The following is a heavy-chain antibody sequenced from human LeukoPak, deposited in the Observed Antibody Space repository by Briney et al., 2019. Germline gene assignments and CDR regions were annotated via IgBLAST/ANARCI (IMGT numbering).Heavy chain of an antibody. CDR3: ARGRYSSWFDP. CDR1: GGSFSGYN. D-gene: IGHD3-9*01. J-gene: IGHJ5*02. V-gene: IGHV4-34*01. Sequence: PSETLSLTCAVYGGSFSGYNWSWIRQPPGKGLEWIGEINHSGSTNYNPSLKSRVTISVDTSKNQFSLKLSSVTAADTAVYYCARGRYSSWFDPWGQGTLVTVSS. CDR2: INHSGST.